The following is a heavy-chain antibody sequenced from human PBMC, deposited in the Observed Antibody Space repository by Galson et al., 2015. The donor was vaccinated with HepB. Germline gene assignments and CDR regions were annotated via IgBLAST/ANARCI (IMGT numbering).Heavy chain of an antibody. D-gene: IGHD3-10*01. CDR3: ARIRLLWSMYYFDY. CDR2: IDWDDDK. CDR1: GFSLSTSGMC. J-gene: IGHJ4*02. V-gene: IGHV2-70*11. Sequence: PALVKPTQTLTLSCTFAGFSLSTSGMCVSWIRQPPGKALEWLARIDWDDDKYYSTSLKTRLTISKDTSKNQVVLTMTNMDPVDTATYYCARIRLLWSMYYFDYWGQGTLVTVSS.